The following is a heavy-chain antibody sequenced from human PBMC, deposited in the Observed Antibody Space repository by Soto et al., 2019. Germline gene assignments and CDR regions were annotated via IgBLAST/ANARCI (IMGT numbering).Heavy chain of an antibody. CDR2: IRSKGSGGTS. Sequence: PGGSLRLSCTASGFTFGDYALSWVRKAPGKGLEWVGFIRSKGSGGTSEYAASVKGRFTFSRDDSKSIAYLQMNSLKIEDTAVYYWTRDQPIAAWGQGTMVTVSS. D-gene: IGHD6-19*01. J-gene: IGHJ3*01. CDR3: TRDQPIAA. CDR1: GFTFGDYA. V-gene: IGHV3-49*04.